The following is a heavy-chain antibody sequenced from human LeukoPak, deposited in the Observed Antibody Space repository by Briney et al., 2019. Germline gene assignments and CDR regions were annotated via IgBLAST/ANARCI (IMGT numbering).Heavy chain of an antibody. CDR1: GFTFSDYN. V-gene: IGHV3-11*04. D-gene: IGHD1-26*01. CDR2: ISRSGSTK. J-gene: IGHJ4*02. CDR3: AKDQMKWELLNPGGY. Sequence: GGSLRLSCAASGFTFSDYNMRWIRQAPGKGLEWVSSISRSGSTKYYADSVKGRFTISRDNAKNSLFLQMNSLRAEDTAVYYCAKDQMKWELLNPGGYWGQGTLVTVSS.